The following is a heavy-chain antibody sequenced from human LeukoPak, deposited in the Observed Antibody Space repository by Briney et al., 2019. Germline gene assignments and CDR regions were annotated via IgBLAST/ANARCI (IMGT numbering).Heavy chain of an antibody. CDR2: IKQDGSEK. CDR1: GFTSSSYW. Sequence: GGSLRLSCAASGFTSSSYWMSWVRQAPGKGLEWVANIKQDGSEKYYVDSVKGRCTISRDNLKNVLYLQMNSLRAEDTAVYYCAKSGLNRFDYWGQGTLVTVSS. J-gene: IGHJ4*02. CDR3: AKSGLNRFDY. D-gene: IGHD2-15*01. V-gene: IGHV3-7*03.